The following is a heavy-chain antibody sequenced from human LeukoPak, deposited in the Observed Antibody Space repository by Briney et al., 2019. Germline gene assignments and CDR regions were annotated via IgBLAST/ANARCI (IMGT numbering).Heavy chain of an antibody. CDR2: LYVNENR. CDR3: ARCGSATFTPHLN. D-gene: IGHD3-10*01. V-gene: IGHV3-53*01. Sequence: GGSLRLSCAVSGPIVSTNYMSWVRQAPGKGLEWISILYVNENRYYADSVKGRFTISRDTSKNMLFLQMNSLRAEDTAVYHCARCGSATFTPHLNWGQGTLVTVSS. CDR1: GPIVSTNY. J-gene: IGHJ4*02.